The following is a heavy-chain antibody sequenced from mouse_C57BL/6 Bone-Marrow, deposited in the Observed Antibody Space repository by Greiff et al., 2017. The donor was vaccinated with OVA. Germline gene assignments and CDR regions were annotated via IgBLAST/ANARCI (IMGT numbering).Heavy chain of an antibody. Sequence: QVQLQQSGADLARPGASVKMSCKASGYTFTSYTMHWVKQRPGQGLEWIGYINPSSGYTKYNQKFKDKATLTADKSSSTAYMQLSSLTSEDSAVYYCAGNYGGYFDNWGEGTTLTVSS. CDR1: GYTFTSYT. CDR3: AGNYGGYFDN. J-gene: IGHJ2*01. CDR2: INPSSGYT. D-gene: IGHD2-1*01. V-gene: IGHV1-4*01.